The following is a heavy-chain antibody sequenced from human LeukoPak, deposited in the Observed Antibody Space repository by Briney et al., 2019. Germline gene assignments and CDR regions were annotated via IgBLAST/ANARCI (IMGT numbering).Heavy chain of an antibody. Sequence: TGGSLRLSCAASGFTFNSYSMNWVRQAPGKGLEWVSSISSSSRYIHYADSVKGRFTISRDNAKNSLYLQINSLRAEDTAVYYCARALTGSLLDYWGQGTLVTVSS. V-gene: IGHV3-21*01. CDR1: GFTFNSYS. CDR3: ARALTGSLLDY. D-gene: IGHD7-27*01. CDR2: ISSSSRYI. J-gene: IGHJ4*02.